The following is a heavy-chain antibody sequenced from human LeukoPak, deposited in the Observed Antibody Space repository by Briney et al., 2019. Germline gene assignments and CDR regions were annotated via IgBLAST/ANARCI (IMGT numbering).Heavy chain of an antibody. D-gene: IGHD3-22*01. CDR2: INPNSGGT. CDR3: ARGGRVITMIDFDY. Sequence: ASVKVSCKASGDTFSMYTFSWVRQAPGQGLEWMGWINPNSGGTNYAQKFQGWVTMTRDTSISTAYMELSRLRSDDTAVYYCARGGRVITMIDFDYWGQGTLVTVSS. J-gene: IGHJ4*02. V-gene: IGHV1-2*04. CDR1: GDTFSMYT.